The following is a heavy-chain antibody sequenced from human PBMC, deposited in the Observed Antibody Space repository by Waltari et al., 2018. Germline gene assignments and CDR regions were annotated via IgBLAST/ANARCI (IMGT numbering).Heavy chain of an antibody. J-gene: IGHJ6*01. CDR2: INVVGGDK. Sequence: QLWESGGDSVQPGGSLRLSCVGSGPSFSSYAVAWVRLAPGEGREWVADINVVGGDKDYGVFVEGRFTISRDHSKDTVFLQMDSLRVEDTAVYYCAKDLSSKEGLFSMDVWGQGTTVTVSS. D-gene: IGHD3-9*01. CDR1: GPSFSSYA. CDR3: AKDLSSKEGLFSMDV. V-gene: IGHV3-23*02.